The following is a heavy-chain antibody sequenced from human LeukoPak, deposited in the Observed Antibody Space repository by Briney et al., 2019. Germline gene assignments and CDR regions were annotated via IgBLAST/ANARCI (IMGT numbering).Heavy chain of an antibody. V-gene: IGHV3-21*01. Sequence: GGSLRLSCAASGFTFSSYSMNWVRQAPGKGLEWVSSISSSSSYIYYADSVKGRFTISRDNAKNSLCLQMNSLRAEDTAVYYCARVQSRCGGDCPFDYWGQGTLVTVSS. CDR3: ARVQSRCGGDCPFDY. J-gene: IGHJ4*02. CDR1: GFTFSSYS. CDR2: ISSSSSYI. D-gene: IGHD2-21*02.